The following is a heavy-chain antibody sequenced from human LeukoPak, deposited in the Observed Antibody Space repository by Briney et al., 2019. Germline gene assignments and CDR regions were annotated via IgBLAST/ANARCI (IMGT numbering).Heavy chain of an antibody. CDR1: GYTFTSYD. CDR3: ARGRRRGRSAAIVNWFDP. Sequence: ASVKVSCKASGYTFTSYDINWVRQATGQGLEWMGWMNPNSGNTGYAHKFQGRVTMTRNTSISTAYMELSSLRSEDTAVYYCARGRRRGRSAAIVNWFDPWGQGTLVTVSS. CDR2: MNPNSGNT. D-gene: IGHD2-2*01. V-gene: IGHV1-8*01. J-gene: IGHJ5*02.